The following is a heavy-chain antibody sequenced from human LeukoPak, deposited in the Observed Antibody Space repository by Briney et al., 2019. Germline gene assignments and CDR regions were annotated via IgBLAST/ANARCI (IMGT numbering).Heavy chain of an antibody. D-gene: IGHD6-13*01. CDR2: INHSGST. V-gene: IGHV4-34*01. CDR3: ASVYSLYDN. CDR1: GGSFSGYY. Sequence: SETLSLTCAVYGGSFSGYYWSWIRQPPGKGLEWIGEINHSGSTNNNPSLKSRVTISVDTSKNQFSLKLSSVTAADTAVYYCASVYSLYDNWGQGILVIVSS. J-gene: IGHJ4*02.